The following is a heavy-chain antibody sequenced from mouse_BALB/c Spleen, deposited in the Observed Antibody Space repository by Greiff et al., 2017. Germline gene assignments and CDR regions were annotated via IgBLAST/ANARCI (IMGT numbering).Heavy chain of an antibody. D-gene: IGHD1-1*01. CDR2: IWVGGST. J-gene: IGHJ1*01. CDR3: DRVTTEWYFDV. Sequence: VQVVESGPGLVAPSQSLSITCTVSGFSLSRYSVHWVRQPPGKGLEWLGMIWVGGSTDYNSALKSRLSISKDTSKSQVFLKIKSLQTDDTAMYYCDRVTTEWYFDVWGAGTTVTVSS. CDR1: GFSLSRYS. V-gene: IGHV2-6-4*01.